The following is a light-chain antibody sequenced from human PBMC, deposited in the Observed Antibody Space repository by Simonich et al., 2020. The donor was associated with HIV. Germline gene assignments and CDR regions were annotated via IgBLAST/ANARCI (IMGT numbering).Light chain of an antibody. CDR2: DTN. Sequence: QAVVTQEPSLTVSPGGTVTLTCGSSTGAVTFGHYPYWFQQKPGQAPRTLTYDTNNKHSGTPARFSGSLRGGKAALTLAGAQPEDEADYYCFLSYGAAREVFGGGTKLTVL. CDR3: FLSYGAAREV. J-gene: IGLJ3*02. V-gene: IGLV7-46*01. CDR1: TGAVTFGHY.